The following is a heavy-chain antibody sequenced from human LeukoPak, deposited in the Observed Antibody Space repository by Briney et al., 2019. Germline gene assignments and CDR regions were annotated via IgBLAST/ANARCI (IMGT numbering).Heavy chain of an antibody. CDR3: AKALMVRGVIPYYYGMDV. V-gene: IGHV3-23*01. D-gene: IGHD3-10*01. Sequence: PGGSPRLSCAASGFTFSSYAMSWVHQAPGKGLEWVSAISGSGGSTYYADSVKGRFTISRDNSKNTLYLQMNSLRAEDTAVYYCAKALMVRGVIPYYYGMDVWGKGTTVTVSS. CDR2: ISGSGGST. CDR1: GFTFSSYA. J-gene: IGHJ6*04.